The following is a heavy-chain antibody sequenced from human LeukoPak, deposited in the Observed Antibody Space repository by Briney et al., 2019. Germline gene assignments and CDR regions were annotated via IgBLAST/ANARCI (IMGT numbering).Heavy chain of an antibody. D-gene: IGHD6-6*01. CDR2: IKQDGSEK. CDR1: GFILKSYW. Sequence: GGSLRLSCAASGFILKSYWMSWVRQAPGKGLEWVANIKQDGSEKNYVDSVKGLFIISRDNTKKSLYLQMNGLRAEDTAVYYCARDRQGDYMDVWGKGTTVAVSS. CDR3: ARDRQGDYMDV. J-gene: IGHJ6*03. V-gene: IGHV3-7*01.